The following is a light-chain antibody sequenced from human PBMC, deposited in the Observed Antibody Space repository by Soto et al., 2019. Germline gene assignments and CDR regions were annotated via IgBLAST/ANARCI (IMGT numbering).Light chain of an antibody. Sequence: QSVVTQPPSVSGAPGQTVTISCTGTWSNIGAGFDVHWYRQLPGASPTLLIYGHTYRPSGVPDRFSGSKSGTSASLVITGLQAEDEADYYCQSFDNNLRAWVFGGGTKLTVL. CDR1: WSNIGAGFD. J-gene: IGLJ3*02. V-gene: IGLV1-40*01. CDR3: QSFDNNLRAWV. CDR2: GHT.